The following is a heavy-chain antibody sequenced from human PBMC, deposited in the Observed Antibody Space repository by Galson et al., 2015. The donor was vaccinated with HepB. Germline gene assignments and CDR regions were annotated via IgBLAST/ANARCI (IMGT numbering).Heavy chain of an antibody. CDR2: IYVGDSDT. J-gene: IGHJ3*02. CDR3: SIAVAGTGDAFDI. CDR1: GYRFSTYW. Sequence: QSGAEVKKPGESLKISCKGSGYRFSTYWIGWVRQMPGKGLEWMGIIYVGDSDTRYSPSFQGQVTISADKSINTAYLQWRSLKASDTAMYYCSIAVAGTGDAFDIWDQGTMVTVSS. V-gene: IGHV5-51*01. D-gene: IGHD6-19*01.